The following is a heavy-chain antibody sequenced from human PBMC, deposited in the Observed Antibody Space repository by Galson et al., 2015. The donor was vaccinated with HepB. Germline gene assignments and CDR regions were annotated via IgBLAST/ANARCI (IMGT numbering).Heavy chain of an antibody. D-gene: IGHD3-16*01. CDR2: IYSGGST. Sequence: SLRLSCAASGFTVSSNYMSWVRQAPGKGLEWVSVIYSGGSTYYADSVKGRFTISRDNSKNTLYLQMNSLRAEDTAVYYCARVPTYDYVWGGPYWYFDLWGRGTLVTVSS. CDR3: ARVPTYDYVWGGPYWYFDL. CDR1: GFTVSSNY. V-gene: IGHV3-66*01. J-gene: IGHJ2*01.